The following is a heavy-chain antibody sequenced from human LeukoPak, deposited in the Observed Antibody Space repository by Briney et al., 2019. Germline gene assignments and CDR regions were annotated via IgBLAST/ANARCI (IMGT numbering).Heavy chain of an antibody. CDR2: IYPGDSDT. D-gene: IGHD2-2*01. CDR3: ARQVFMSQLPGVYYMYV. Sequence: GVSLKISCKGSGYSFTSYWIGWVRQMPGKGLEWMAIIYPGDSDTRYSPSFQGQVTISSDKSITTSHLLWTSLKASDTAMYYCARQVFMSQLPGVYYMYVWGKWTTVTVSS. V-gene: IGHV5-51*01. J-gene: IGHJ6*03. CDR1: GYSFTSYW.